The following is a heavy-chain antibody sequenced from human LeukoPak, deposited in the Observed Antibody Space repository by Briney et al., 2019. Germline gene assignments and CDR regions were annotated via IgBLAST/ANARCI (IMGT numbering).Heavy chain of an antibody. J-gene: IGHJ6*02. V-gene: IGHV4-34*01. Sequence: SETLSLTCAVYGGSFSGYYWSWIRQPPGKGLEWIGEINHSGSTNYNPSLKSRVTISVDTSKNQFSPKLSSVTAADTAVYYCARGSIVVVVAAIYYYYYGMDVWGQGTTVTVSS. CDR2: INHSGST. CDR3: ARGSIVVVVAAIYYYYYGMDV. D-gene: IGHD2-15*01. CDR1: GGSFSGYY.